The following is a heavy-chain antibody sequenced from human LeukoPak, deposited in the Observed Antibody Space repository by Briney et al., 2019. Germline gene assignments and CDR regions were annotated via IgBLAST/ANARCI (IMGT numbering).Heavy chain of an antibody. CDR2: IYYSGST. Sequence: SETLSLTCTVSGGSISSYYWSWIRQPPGKGLEWIGYIYYSGSTNYNPSLKSRVTISVDTPKNQFSLKLSSVTAADTAVYYCARSPTYYYGSGSYFDYWGQGTLVTVSS. CDR1: GGSISSYY. D-gene: IGHD3-10*01. V-gene: IGHV4-59*08. CDR3: ARSPTYYYGSGSYFDY. J-gene: IGHJ4*02.